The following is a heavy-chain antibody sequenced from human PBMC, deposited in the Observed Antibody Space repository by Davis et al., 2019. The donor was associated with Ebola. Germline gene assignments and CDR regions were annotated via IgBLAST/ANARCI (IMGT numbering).Heavy chain of an antibody. CDR2: ISVRSIT. J-gene: IGHJ5*02. Sequence: GESLMISCAASGFIFSSYAMSWGRQAPGKGLEWVSSISVRSITYHADSVKGRFTISRSNSKNTLDLQMNSLRAEDTAVYYCAKVHPPTTVTTGWFDPWGQGTLVTVSS. CDR3: AKVHPPTTVTTGWFDP. D-gene: IGHD4-17*01. V-gene: IGHV3-23*01. CDR1: GFIFSSYA.